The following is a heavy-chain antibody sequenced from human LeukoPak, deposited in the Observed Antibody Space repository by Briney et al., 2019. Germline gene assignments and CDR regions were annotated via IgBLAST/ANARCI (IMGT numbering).Heavy chain of an antibody. CDR3: ATSLGPLAEY. V-gene: IGHV3-21*01. Sequence: GGSLRLSCATSGFTFSSYSMNWVRQAPGKGLEWVSSISSRSSYIYYGDSVKGRFIISRDNAKNTLYLQMNSLKGEDTAVYYCATSLGPLAEYWGQGTLVTVSS. D-gene: IGHD7-27*01. CDR2: ISSRSSYI. CDR1: GFTFSSYS. J-gene: IGHJ4*02.